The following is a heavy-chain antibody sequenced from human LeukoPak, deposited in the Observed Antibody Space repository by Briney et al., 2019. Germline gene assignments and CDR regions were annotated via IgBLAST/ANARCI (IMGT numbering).Heavy chain of an antibody. CDR3: ARDQAVFDY. J-gene: IGHJ4*02. D-gene: IGHD6-19*01. CDR1: GGSISSGSYY. V-gene: IGHV4-61*02. Sequence: SETLSLTCTVSGGSISSGSYYWSWIRQPAGKGLEWIGRIYTSGSTNYNPSLKSRVTISVDTSKNQFSLKLSSVTAADTAVYYCARDQAVFDYWGQGTLVTVSS. CDR2: IYTSGST.